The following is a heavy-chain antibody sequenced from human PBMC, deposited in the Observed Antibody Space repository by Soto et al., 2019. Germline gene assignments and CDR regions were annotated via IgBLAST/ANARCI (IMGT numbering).Heavy chain of an antibody. V-gene: IGHV3-48*03. CDR3: ARDEYSSGWYGSKYHPRNYGMDV. CDR1: GFTFSSYE. D-gene: IGHD6-19*01. J-gene: IGHJ6*02. CDR2: ISSSGSTI. Sequence: LRLSCAASGFTFSSYEMNWVRQAPGKGLEWVSYISSSGSTIYYADSVKGRFTISRDNAKNSLYLQMNSLRAEDTAVYYCARDEYSSGWYGSKYHPRNYGMDVWGQGTTVTVPS.